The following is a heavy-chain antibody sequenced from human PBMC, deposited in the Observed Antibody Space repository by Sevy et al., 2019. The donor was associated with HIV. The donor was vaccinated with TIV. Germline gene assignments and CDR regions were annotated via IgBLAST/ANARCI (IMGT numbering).Heavy chain of an antibody. D-gene: IGHD3-10*01. CDR3: ARLAPPSHDGDFGGYFDY. Sequence: SETLSLTCTVSGGSMTNNNYYWGWIRQPPGKGLEWIGTVYSSGSTYYNPSLKSRVNISVDTSKNQFSLKLSSVTAAYTAVYYCARLAPPSHDGDFGGYFDYWGQGILVTVSS. J-gene: IGHJ4*02. CDR2: VYSSGST. CDR1: GGSMTNNNYY. V-gene: IGHV4-39*01.